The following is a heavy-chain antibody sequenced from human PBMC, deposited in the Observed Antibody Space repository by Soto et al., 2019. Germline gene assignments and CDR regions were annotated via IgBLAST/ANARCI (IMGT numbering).Heavy chain of an antibody. D-gene: IGHD6-19*01. CDR2: ISGSGGST. Sequence: GGSLRLSCAASGFTFNNYAMSWVRQAPGKGLEWVSAISGSGGSTYYTDSVKGRFTISRDNSKNTLFLQMNSLRAEDTAVFYCAFRSGWYGVHYWGQGTLVTVSS. V-gene: IGHV3-23*01. J-gene: IGHJ4*02. CDR1: GFTFNNYA. CDR3: AFRSGWYGVHY.